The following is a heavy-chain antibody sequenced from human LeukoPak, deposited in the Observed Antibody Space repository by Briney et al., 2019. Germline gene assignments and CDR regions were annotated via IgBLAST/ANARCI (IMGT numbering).Heavy chain of an antibody. CDR1: GFTFSSYG. CDR2: ISYDGSNK. D-gene: IGHD1-7*01. J-gene: IGHJ4*02. V-gene: IGHV3-30*18. CDR3: ANLGTGTTTWD. Sequence: GGSLRLSCAASGFTFSSYGMHWVRQAPGKGLEWVAVISYDGSNKYYADSVKGRFTIPRDNSKNTLYLQTNSLRAEDTAVYYCANLGTGTTTWDWGQGTLVTVSS.